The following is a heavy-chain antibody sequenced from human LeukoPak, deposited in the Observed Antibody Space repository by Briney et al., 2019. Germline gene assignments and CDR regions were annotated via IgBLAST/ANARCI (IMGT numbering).Heavy chain of an antibody. D-gene: IGHD2-2*01. V-gene: IGHV4-38-2*01. J-gene: IGHJ4*02. Sequence: PSETLSLTCAVSGYSISSGYYWGWIRQPPGKGLEWIGEINHSGGTNYNSSLKSRVTISVDTSKNQFSLKLSSVTAADTAVYYCARGHPLLDYWGQGTLVTVSS. CDR3: ARGHPLLDY. CDR1: GYSISSGYY. CDR2: INHSGGT.